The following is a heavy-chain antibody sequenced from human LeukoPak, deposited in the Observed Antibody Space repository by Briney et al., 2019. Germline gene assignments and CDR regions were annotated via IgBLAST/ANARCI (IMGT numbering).Heavy chain of an antibody. CDR3: AHSLSAVAVFDY. V-gene: IGHV5-51*01. J-gene: IGHJ4*02. D-gene: IGHD6-19*01. CDR1: GYSFTNYW. CDR2: IYPGDSDT. Sequence: GESLKISCKASGYSFTNYWIAWVRQMPGKGLEWMGIIYPGDSDTRYSPSFQGQVTISADRSITTAYLQWSSLRASDTAMYYCAHSLSAVAVFDYWGQGTLVTVSS.